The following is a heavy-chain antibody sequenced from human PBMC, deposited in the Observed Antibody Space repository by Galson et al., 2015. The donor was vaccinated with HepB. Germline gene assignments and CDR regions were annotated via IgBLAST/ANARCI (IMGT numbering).Heavy chain of an antibody. CDR2: IDWDGDK. J-gene: IGHJ6*02. CDR3: VVFGSGCPHYFYYGMDV. Sequence: PALVKPTQTLTLTCTLSELSLSARGVCVSWIRQPPGKALEWLARIDWDGDKYCTTSLETRLTISKDTSKSQVVLTMTNMDPVDTGTYFCVVFGSGCPHYFYYGMDVWGQGTTVTVSS. V-gene: IGHV2-70*11. CDR1: ELSLSARGVC. D-gene: IGHD6-19*01.